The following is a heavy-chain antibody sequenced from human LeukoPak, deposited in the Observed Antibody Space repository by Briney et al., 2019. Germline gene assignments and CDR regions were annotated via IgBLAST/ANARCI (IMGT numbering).Heavy chain of an antibody. CDR2: INPNSGGT. CDR1: GYTFTSYD. D-gene: IGHD6-19*01. Sequence: ASVKVSCKASGYTFTSYDINWVRQAPGQGLEWMGRINPNSGGTNYAQKFQGRVTMTGDTSISTAYMELSRLRSDDTAVYYCARGPSAVAGIRAFDIWGQGTMVTVSS. CDR3: ARGPSAVAGIRAFDI. V-gene: IGHV1-2*06. J-gene: IGHJ3*02.